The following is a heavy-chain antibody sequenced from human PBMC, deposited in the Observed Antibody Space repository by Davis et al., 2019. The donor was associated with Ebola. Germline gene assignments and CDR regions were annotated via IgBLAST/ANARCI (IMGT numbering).Heavy chain of an antibody. J-gene: IGHJ4*02. Sequence: AASVKVSCKVSRYSFTNYYIHWVRQAPGQGLEWMGIISPSGGSTSYAQRFQGRVTMTRDTSTSTLYMDLSSLRSEDTAVYYCARGSNPDKFDDWGQGTLVTVSS. CDR3: ARGSNPDKFDD. D-gene: IGHD2-2*01. V-gene: IGHV1-46*03. CDR1: RYSFTNYY. CDR2: ISPSGGST.